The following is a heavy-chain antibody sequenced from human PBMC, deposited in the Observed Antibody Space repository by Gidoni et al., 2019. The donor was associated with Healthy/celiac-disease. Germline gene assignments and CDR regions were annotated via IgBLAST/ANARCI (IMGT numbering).Heavy chain of an antibody. CDR2: ISGSGGST. CDR3: AKDLTYYDFWSGSDY. J-gene: IGHJ4*02. CDR1: GFTCSSYA. D-gene: IGHD3-3*01. V-gene: IGHV3-23*01. Sequence: EVQLLESGGGLVQPGGYLRPSCAASGFTCSSYALSWVRQAPGKGLEGVSAISGSGGSTYYADSVKGRFTISRDNSKNTLYLQMNSLRAEDTAVYYCAKDLTYYDFWSGSDYWGQGTLVTVSS.